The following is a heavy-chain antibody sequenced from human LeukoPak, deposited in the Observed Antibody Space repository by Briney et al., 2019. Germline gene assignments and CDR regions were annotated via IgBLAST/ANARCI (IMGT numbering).Heavy chain of an antibody. CDR1: GGTFSSYA. CDR3: ARGPFYCSSTSCYPYHFDY. J-gene: IGHJ4*02. V-gene: IGHV1-69*13. CDR2: IIPIFGTA. D-gene: IGHD2-2*01. Sequence: SVKVSCKASGGTFSSYAISWVRQAPGQGLEWMGGIIPIFGTANYAQKFQGRVTITADESTSTAYMELSSLRSEDTAVYYCARGPFYCSSTSCYPYHFDYWGQGTLVTVSS.